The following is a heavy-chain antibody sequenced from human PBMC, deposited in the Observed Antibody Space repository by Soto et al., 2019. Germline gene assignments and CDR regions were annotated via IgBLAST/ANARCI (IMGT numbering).Heavy chain of an antibody. Sequence: EVQLLESGGGLVQPGGSLRLSCAASAFTFIAYAMSWVRQAPGKGLEWVSTISGNGDATDYTDSVKGRFTISRDNSKNTLFLQMNSLRGDDTAVYYCAKGSCGGAFCYRDDSWGQGTLVTVSS. CDR1: AFTFIAYA. CDR3: AKGSCGGAFCYRDDS. D-gene: IGHD2-21*01. V-gene: IGHV3-23*01. J-gene: IGHJ4*02. CDR2: ISGNGDAT.